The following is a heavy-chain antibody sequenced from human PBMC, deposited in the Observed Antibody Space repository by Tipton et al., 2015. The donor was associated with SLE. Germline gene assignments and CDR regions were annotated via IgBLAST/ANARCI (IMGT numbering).Heavy chain of an antibody. V-gene: IGHV3-15*01. CDR2: IKSKTDGGTT. Sequence: SLRLSCAASGFTFSNAWMSWVRQAPGKGLEWVGRIKSKTDGGTTDYAAPVKGRFTISRDDSKNTLCLQMNSLKTEDTAVYYCTTAAAATLFDIWGQGTMVTVSS. CDR1: GFTFSNAW. D-gene: IGHD6-13*01. CDR3: TTAAAATLFDI. J-gene: IGHJ3*02.